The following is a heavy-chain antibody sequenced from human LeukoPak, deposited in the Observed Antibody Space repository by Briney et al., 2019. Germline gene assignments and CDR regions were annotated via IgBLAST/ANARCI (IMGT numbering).Heavy chain of an antibody. J-gene: IGHJ6*02. Sequence: SETLSLTCAVSGGSISSGGYSWSWIRQPPGKGLEWIGYIYHSGSTYYNPSLKSRVTISVDTSKNQFSLKLSSVTAADTAVYYCARAHGDYRYYYYYYGMDVWGQGTTVTVSS. CDR1: GGSISSGGYS. D-gene: IGHD4-17*01. CDR3: ARAHGDYRYYYYYYGMDV. CDR2: IYHSGST. V-gene: IGHV4-30-2*01.